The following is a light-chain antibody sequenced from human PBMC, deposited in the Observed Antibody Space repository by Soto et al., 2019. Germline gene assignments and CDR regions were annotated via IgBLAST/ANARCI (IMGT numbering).Light chain of an antibody. CDR2: EVS. J-gene: IGLJ2*01. V-gene: IGLV2-14*01. CDR3: SSYTSNTTVI. CDR1: SSDVGGYNY. Sequence: QSVLTQPASVSGSPGQSITISCTGTSSDVGGYNYVSWYQHHPGKAPKLMIYEVSNRPSGVSNRFSGSKSGNTASLTISGLQAEDEADYYCSSYTSNTTVIFGGGTQLTVL.